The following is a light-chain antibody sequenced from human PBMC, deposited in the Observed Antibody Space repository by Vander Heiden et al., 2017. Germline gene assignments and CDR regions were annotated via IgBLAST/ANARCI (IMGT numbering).Light chain of an antibody. CDR2: DNN. CDR3: ATWDSRLTVIL. Sequence: QSVLTQPPSVSAAPGQKVTISCSGSSSNIGNNYVSWYQQLPGTAPKLLIYDNNKRPSGIPDRFSGSKSGTSATLGITGLQTGDEADYYCATWDSRLTVILFGEGAKLTVL. J-gene: IGLJ2*01. V-gene: IGLV1-51*01. CDR1: SSNIGNNY.